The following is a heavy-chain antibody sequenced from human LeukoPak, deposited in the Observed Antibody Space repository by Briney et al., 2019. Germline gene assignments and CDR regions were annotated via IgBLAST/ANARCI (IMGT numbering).Heavy chain of an antibody. V-gene: IGHV4-39*07. J-gene: IGHJ4*02. Sequence: SETLSLTCTVSGGSISSSSYYWGWIRQPPGKGLEWIGSIYYSGSTYYNPSLKSRVTISVDTSKNQFSLKLSSVTAADTAVYYCARVQHEDSYNMGDYWGQGTLVTVSS. CDR3: ARVQHEDSYNMGDY. D-gene: IGHD5-24*01. CDR1: GGSISSSSYY. CDR2: IYYSGST.